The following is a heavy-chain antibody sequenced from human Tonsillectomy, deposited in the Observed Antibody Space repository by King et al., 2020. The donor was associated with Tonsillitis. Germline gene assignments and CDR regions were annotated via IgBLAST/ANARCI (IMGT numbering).Heavy chain of an antibody. J-gene: IGHJ4*02. D-gene: IGHD6-6*01. Sequence: VQLVESGGGLVQPGGSLRLSCAASGFTFSTYWMSWVRQAPGKGLQWVANIKQDGSEKYYVDSVKGRFTISRDNAKNSLYLQMNSLRAEDTAVYYCAGGDYYVGSSSYFDYWGQGTLVTVSS. CDR3: AGGDYYVGSSSYFDY. CDR1: GFTFSTYW. CDR2: IKQDGSEK. V-gene: IGHV3-7*03.